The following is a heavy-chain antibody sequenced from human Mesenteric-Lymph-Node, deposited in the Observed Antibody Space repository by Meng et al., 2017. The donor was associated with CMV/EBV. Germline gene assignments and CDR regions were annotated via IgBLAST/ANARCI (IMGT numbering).Heavy chain of an antibody. CDR3: ARDLLRTSGYYKGHYYCGMDV. CDR1: GGTFSSYA. Sequence: SVKVSCKASGGTFSSYAISWVRQAPGQGLEWMGGIIPIFGTANYAQKFQGRVTITTDESTSTAYMELSSLRSEDTAVYYCARDLLRTSGYYKGHYYCGMDVWGQGTTVTVSS. J-gene: IGHJ6*02. V-gene: IGHV1-69*05. CDR2: IIPIFGTA. D-gene: IGHD3-3*01.